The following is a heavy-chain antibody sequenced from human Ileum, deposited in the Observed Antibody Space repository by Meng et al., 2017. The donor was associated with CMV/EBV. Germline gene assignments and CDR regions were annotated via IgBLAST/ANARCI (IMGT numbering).Heavy chain of an antibody. CDR1: GFKYDAVA. Sequence: GESLKISCEASGFKYDAVAMHWVRQVPGKGLVWVSFFRFDGSRTNYADSVKGRFTMSRDNAKNTLYLQMNSLRAEDTAVYYCVRDKWEIYFDYWGQGALVTVSS. CDR2: FRFDGSRT. V-gene: IGHV3-74*01. D-gene: IGHD1-26*01. J-gene: IGHJ4*02. CDR3: VRDKWEIYFDY.